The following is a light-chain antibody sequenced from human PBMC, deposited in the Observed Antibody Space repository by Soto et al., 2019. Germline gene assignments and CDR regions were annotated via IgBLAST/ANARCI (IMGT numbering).Light chain of an antibody. CDR2: DAS. V-gene: IGKV1-13*02. CDR1: QGISSY. CDR3: QQYDTYST. J-gene: IGKJ1*01. Sequence: ALPFTNSPSSVSASAVDRVTITCRASQGISSYLGWYHQKPGKTPNLLIYDASNLGSGVPSRFSGSGSGTEFTLTISSLQPDDFATYYCQQYDTYSTFGQGTKVDIK.